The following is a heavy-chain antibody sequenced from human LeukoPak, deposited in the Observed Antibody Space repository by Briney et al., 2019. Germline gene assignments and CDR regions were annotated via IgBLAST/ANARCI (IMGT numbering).Heavy chain of an antibody. J-gene: IGHJ3*02. Sequence: SETLSLTCTVSGGSISSSSYYWGWIRQPPGKGLEWIGSIYYSGSTYYNPSLKSRVTISVDTSKKQFSLKLSSVAPADTAVYYCARLGDYVWGSYRNINDAFDIWGQGTMVTVSS. D-gene: IGHD3-16*02. CDR3: ARLGDYVWGSYRNINDAFDI. CDR2: IYYSGST. V-gene: IGHV4-39*01. CDR1: GGSISSSSYY.